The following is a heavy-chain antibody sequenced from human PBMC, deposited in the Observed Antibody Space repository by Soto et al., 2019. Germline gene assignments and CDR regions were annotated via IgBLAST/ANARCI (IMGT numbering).Heavy chain of an antibody. CDR2: IYPGDSDT. CDR1: GYSFTSYW. J-gene: IGHJ6*03. V-gene: IGHV5-51*01. D-gene: IGHD3-9*01. Sequence: PGESLKISCKGSGYSFTSYWIGWVRQMPGKGLEWMGIIYPGDSDTRYSPSFQGQVTISADKSISTAYLQWSSLKASDTAMYYCARGSYDILTGYWNYYYYYMDVWGKGTTVTVS. CDR3: ARGSYDILTGYWNYYYYYMDV.